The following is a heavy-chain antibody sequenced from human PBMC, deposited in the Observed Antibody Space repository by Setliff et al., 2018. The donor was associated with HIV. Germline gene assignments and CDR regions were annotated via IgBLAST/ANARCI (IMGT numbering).Heavy chain of an antibody. CDR2: FDSSGST. D-gene: IGHD2-15*01. J-gene: IGHJ4*02. CDR3: ARRPIKGYGPFDS. CDR1: GGSISSNIS. V-gene: IGHV4-39*01. Sequence: PSETLSLTCTVSGGSISSNISWGWVRQSPKEGLECIASFDSSGSTNYNRSLKIRVTISVDTSRNQFSLKLTSVAAADTAIYYCARRPIKGYGPFDSWGPGTLVT.